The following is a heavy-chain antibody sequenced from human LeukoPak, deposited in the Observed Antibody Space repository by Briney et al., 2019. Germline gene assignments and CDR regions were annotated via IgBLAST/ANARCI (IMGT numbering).Heavy chain of an antibody. CDR3: ARGYGGNSGYFDY. J-gene: IGHJ4*02. V-gene: IGHV4-30-4*08. D-gene: IGHD4-23*01. CDR2: IYYSGST. CDR1: GGSISSGDYY. Sequence: KPSETLSLTCTVSGGSISSGDYYWSWIRQPPGKGLEWIGYIYYSGSTFYNPSLKSRVTISVDTSKNQFSLKLSSVTAADTAVYYCARGYGGNSGYFDYWGQGTLVTVSS.